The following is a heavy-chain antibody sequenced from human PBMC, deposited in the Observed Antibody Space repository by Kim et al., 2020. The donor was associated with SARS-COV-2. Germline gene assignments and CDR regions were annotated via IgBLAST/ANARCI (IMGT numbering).Heavy chain of an antibody. CDR2: IYPGDSDT. J-gene: IGHJ6*02. CDR3: ARQYCSSTSCSKGHYYYYGMDV. D-gene: IGHD2-2*01. CDR1: GYSFTSYW. Sequence: KVSCKGSGYSFTSYWIGWVRQMPGKGLEWMGIIYPGDSDTRYSPSFQGQVTISADKSISTAYLQWSSLKASDTAMYYCARQYCSSTSCSKGHYYYYGMDVWGQGTTVTVSS. V-gene: IGHV5-51*01.